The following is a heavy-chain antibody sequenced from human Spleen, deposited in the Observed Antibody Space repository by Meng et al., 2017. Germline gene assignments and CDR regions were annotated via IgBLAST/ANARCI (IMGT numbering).Heavy chain of an antibody. J-gene: IGHJ5*02. D-gene: IGHD2-21*01. Sequence: VQLKESVPGLVEPSGNLSLSCVVSGGSIGSSHWWSWVRQPPRKGLEWIGEIYHSGSTNYNPSLESRVNISVDKSKNQYSLKLSSVTAADTAVYYCARAGDSENWFGPWGQGILVTVSS. CDR2: IYHSGST. CDR1: GGSIGSSHW. V-gene: IGHV4-4*02. CDR3: ARAGDSENWFGP.